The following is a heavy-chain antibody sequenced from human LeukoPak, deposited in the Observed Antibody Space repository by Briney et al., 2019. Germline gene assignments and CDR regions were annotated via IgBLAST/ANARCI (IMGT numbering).Heavy chain of an antibody. J-gene: IGHJ4*02. CDR1: GIILRSYS. CDR2: ISSFSGTI. Sequence: GGSLRLSCVASGIILRSYSMNWVRQAPGKGLEWVSYISSFSGTINYADSVKGRFTISRDNAKNSLYLQMNSLRAEDTAVYYCARLLVYNSGGEAFDHWGQGTLVTVSS. D-gene: IGHD1-20*01. CDR3: ARLLVYNSGGEAFDH. V-gene: IGHV3-48*01.